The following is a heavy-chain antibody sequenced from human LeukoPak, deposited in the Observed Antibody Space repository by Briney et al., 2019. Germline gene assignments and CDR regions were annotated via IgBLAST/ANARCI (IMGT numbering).Heavy chain of an antibody. J-gene: IGHJ3*02. D-gene: IGHD6-6*01. CDR3: ARDRPAHDAFDI. CDR1: GYTFTGYY. V-gene: IGHV1-2*06. Sequence: ASVKVSCKASGYTFTGYYMHWVRQAPGQGLEWTGRINPNSSGTNYAQKFQGRVTMTRDTSISTAYMELSRLRSDDTAVYYCARDRPAHDAFDIWGQGTMVTVSS. CDR2: INPNSSGT.